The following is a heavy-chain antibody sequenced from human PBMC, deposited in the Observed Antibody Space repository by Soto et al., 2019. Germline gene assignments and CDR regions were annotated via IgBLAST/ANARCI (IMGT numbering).Heavy chain of an antibody. CDR1: GYTFTDYS. D-gene: IGHD1-26*01. Sequence: QVQLVQSGGEVKKPGASVKVSCKASGYTFTDYSISWVRQAPGQGLVRKGWISAYTGHTNYVQHLRGRVSMTTDTPTNTAYMELRSLTSDDTAVYYCARDVEWELVELGLSFSGMDVWGRGTSITVSS. CDR3: ARDVEWELVELGLSFSGMDV. CDR2: ISAYTGHT. V-gene: IGHV1-18*01. J-gene: IGHJ6*02.